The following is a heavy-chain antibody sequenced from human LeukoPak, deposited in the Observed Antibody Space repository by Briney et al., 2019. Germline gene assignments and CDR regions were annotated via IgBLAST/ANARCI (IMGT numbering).Heavy chain of an antibody. V-gene: IGHV3-23*01. CDR2: ISGSAYTT. J-gene: IGHJ4*02. Sequence: GGSLRLSCATPGFNFRTYGMSWIRQAPGKGLEWVAGISGSAYTTHYAGSVKGRFTISRDNSKNTLFLQMDSLRVEDTAVYYCAKLPIMLALNRIEFWSQGSLVTVTS. D-gene: IGHD2-8*01. CDR1: GFNFRTYG. CDR3: AKLPIMLALNRIEF.